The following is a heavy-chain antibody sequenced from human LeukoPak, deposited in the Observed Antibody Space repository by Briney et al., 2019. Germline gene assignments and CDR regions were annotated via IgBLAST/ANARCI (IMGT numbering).Heavy chain of an antibody. D-gene: IGHD3-16*01. CDR2: INGGGGST. Sequence: GGSLRLSCATSGFTFSSSAMSWVRQAPGKGLEWVSAINGGGGSTYYADSVKGRFTISRDNSKNTLYLQMNSLRAEDTAVYYCAKAPGGIVGYWGQGTLVTVSS. V-gene: IGHV3-23*01. CDR1: GFTFSSSA. CDR3: AKAPGGIVGY. J-gene: IGHJ4*02.